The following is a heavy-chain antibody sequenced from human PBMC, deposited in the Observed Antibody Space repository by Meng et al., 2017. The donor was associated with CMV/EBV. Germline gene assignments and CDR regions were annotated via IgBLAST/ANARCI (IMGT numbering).Heavy chain of an antibody. J-gene: IGHJ6*02. Sequence: GESLKISCAVSGFIFDDYSMHWVRQAPGKGLEWVAVISYDGSNKYYADSVKGRFTISRDNSKNTLYLQMNSLRAEDTAVCYCARDRGGYCSSTSCYTYYYYGMDVWGQGTTVTVSS. V-gene: IGHV3-30*03. D-gene: IGHD2-2*02. CDR2: ISYDGSNK. CDR3: ARDRGGYCSSTSCYTYYYYGMDV. CDR1: GFIFDDYS.